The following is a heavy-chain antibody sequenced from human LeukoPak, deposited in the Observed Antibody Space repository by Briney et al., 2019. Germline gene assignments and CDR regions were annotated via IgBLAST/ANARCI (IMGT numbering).Heavy chain of an antibody. V-gene: IGHV1-69*13. D-gene: IGHD2-2*01. CDR3: PREYCSSTSCLFYY. CDR2: IIPIFGTA. CDR1: GGTFSSYA. Sequence: SVKLSCTASGGTFSSYAISWVRQAPGQGLEWMGGIIPIFGTANYAQKFQGRVTITADESTSTAYRELGSLRSEDTAVYYCPREYCSSTSCLFYYWGQGTLVTVSS. J-gene: IGHJ4*02.